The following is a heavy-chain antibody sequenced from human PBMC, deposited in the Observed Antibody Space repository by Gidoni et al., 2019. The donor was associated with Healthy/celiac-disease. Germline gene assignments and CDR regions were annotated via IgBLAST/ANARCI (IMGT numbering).Heavy chain of an antibody. Sequence: EVQLVESGGGLVQPGGSLRLSCEASGLTFSDHYMDWVRQAPGKGLEWVGRTRNKANSYTTEYAASVKGRFTISRDDSKNSLYLQMNSLKTEDTAVYYCARVAIRDAFDIWGQGTMVTVSS. CDR1: GLTFSDHY. V-gene: IGHV3-72*01. J-gene: IGHJ3*02. CDR3: ARVAIRDAFDI. CDR2: TRNKANSYTT.